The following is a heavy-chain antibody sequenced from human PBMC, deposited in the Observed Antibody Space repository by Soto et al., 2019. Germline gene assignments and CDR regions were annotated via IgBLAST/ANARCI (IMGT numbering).Heavy chain of an antibody. CDR3: ARADYYDSSGFYYDC. V-gene: IGHV1-46*01. Sequence: QVQLVQSGAEVKKPGASVKVSCKASGYIFTNHYIHWVRQAPGQGLEWMGIINPSGGSTNYLQKVQGRMTMTLDTSTSTVYMELSSLRSEDTAVYFCARADYYDSSGFYYDCWGQGTLVTVSS. CDR1: GYIFTNHY. D-gene: IGHD3-22*01. CDR2: INPSGGST. J-gene: IGHJ4*02.